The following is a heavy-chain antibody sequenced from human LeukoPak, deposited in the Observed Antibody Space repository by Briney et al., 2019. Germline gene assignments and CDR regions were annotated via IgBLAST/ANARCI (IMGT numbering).Heavy chain of an antibody. Sequence: SVKVSCKASGGTFSSYAISWVRQAPGQGLEWMGGIIPIFGTANYAQKFQGRVAITADESTSTAYMELSSLRSEDTAVYYCARDSDNWNYFDYWGQGTLVTVSS. CDR2: IIPIFGTA. CDR3: ARDSDNWNYFDY. D-gene: IGHD1-1*01. CDR1: GGTFSSYA. V-gene: IGHV1-69*13. J-gene: IGHJ4*02.